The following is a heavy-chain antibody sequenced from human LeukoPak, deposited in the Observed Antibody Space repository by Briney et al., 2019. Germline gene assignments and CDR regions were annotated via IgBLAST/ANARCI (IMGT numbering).Heavy chain of an antibody. CDR1: GFTFSGYS. V-gene: IGHV3-48*02. CDR2: IRSSGYPI. J-gene: IGHJ4*02. CDR3: VRDPDALDY. Sequence: GSLRLSCAASGFTFSGYSMNWVRQAPGKGLEWVAYIRSSGYPIHYADSVKGRFTISRDNARSSVYLQMNSLREEDTAVYYCVRDPDALDYWGQGTLVTVSS.